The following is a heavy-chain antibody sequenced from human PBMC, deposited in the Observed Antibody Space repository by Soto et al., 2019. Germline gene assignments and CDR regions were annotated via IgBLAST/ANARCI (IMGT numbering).Heavy chain of an antibody. CDR1: CGSIISYY. CDR3: ARAGREQWLPNWFDP. D-gene: IGHD6-19*01. J-gene: IGHJ5*02. Sequence: SETLSLTCTVSCGSIISYYWSWIRQPAGKGLEWIGRIYTSGITNYNPSLKSRVTMSVDTSKNQFSLKLSSVTAADTAVYYCARAGREQWLPNWFDPWGQGTLVTVSS. V-gene: IGHV4-4*07. CDR2: IYTSGIT.